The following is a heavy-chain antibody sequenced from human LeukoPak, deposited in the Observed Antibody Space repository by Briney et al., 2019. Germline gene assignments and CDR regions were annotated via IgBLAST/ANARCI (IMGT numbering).Heavy chain of an antibody. J-gene: IGHJ4*02. CDR1: GFTFSSYA. CDR3: VKERNPTRFALDY. D-gene: IGHD3-10*02. V-gene: IGHV3-23*01. CDR2: ISGSGGST. Sequence: PGGSLRLSCAASGFTFSSYAMSWVRQAPGKGLEWVSAISGSGGSTYYADSVKGRFTISRDNSRNTLYLQMNGLRAEDTAVYYCVKERNPTRFALDYWGQGTLVTVSS.